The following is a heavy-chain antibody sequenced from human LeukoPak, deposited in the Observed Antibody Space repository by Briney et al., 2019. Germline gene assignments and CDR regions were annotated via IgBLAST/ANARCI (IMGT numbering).Heavy chain of an antibody. Sequence: GGSLRLSCVGSGFTFRSHAMSWVRQAPEKGLEFVSGIYENGGTTYYADSVKGRFTISRDNAKNLLYLQMNSLRAEDTAVYYCARRLGLNWFDPWGQGTLVTVSS. CDR3: ARRLGLNWFDP. V-gene: IGHV3-64*04. J-gene: IGHJ5*02. CDR2: IYENGGTT. CDR1: GFTFRSHA. D-gene: IGHD1-7*01.